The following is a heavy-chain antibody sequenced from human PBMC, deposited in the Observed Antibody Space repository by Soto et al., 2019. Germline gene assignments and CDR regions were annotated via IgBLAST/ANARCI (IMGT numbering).Heavy chain of an antibody. CDR2: ISGSGGST. CDR3: AKAVRGSNSHAFDI. Sequence: GGSLRLSCAASGFTFSSYAMSWVRQAPGKGLEWVSGISGSGGSTYYADSVKGRFTISRDNSKNTLYLQMNSLRAEDTAGYYCAKAVRGSNSHAFDIWGQGTMVTVSS. CDR1: GFTFSSYA. D-gene: IGHD1-1*01. J-gene: IGHJ3*02. V-gene: IGHV3-23*01.